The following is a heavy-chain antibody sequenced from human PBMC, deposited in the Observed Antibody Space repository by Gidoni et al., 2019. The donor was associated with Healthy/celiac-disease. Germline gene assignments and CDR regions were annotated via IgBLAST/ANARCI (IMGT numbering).Heavy chain of an antibody. CDR3: ARSDYYGSGSYQTGGYYYGMDV. Sequence: QVQLVESGGGVVQPGRSLRLSRAASAFTFTSYGTHCVRQDPGKGLAWVAVIWYDGSNKYYADAVKGRFTISRDNSKNTLYLQMNSLRAEDTAVYYCARSDYYGSGSYQTGGYYYGMDVWGQGTTVTVSS. J-gene: IGHJ6*02. CDR2: IWYDGSNK. V-gene: IGHV3-33*01. CDR1: AFTFTSYG. D-gene: IGHD3-10*01.